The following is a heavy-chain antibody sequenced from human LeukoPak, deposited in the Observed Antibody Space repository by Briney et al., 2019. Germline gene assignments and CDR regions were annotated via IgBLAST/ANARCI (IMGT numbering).Heavy chain of an antibody. CDR1: GGTFSSYT. V-gene: IGHV1-69*04. D-gene: IGHD3-22*01. Sequence: SVKVSSKASGGTFSSYTISWARQAPGQGLEWMGRIIPILGIANYAQKFQGRVTITADKSASTAYMELSSLRSEDTAVYYCARDRDYYDSSGYENWFDPWGQRTLVTVSS. J-gene: IGHJ5*02. CDR2: IIPILGIA. CDR3: ARDRDYYDSSGYENWFDP.